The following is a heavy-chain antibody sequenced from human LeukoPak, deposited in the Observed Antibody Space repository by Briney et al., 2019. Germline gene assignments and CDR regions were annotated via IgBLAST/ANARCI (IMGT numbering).Heavy chain of an antibody. D-gene: IGHD3-3*01. V-gene: IGHV3-21*01. J-gene: IGHJ6*03. Sequence: GGSLRLSCVASGFTFSPYTMNWVRQAPGKGLEWVSSVSSRSSYINYADSVKGRFTISRDDAKNSLYLQMNSLRADDTAVYYCARGGYDFWSGYYWGYMDVWGKGTTVTVSS. CDR1: GFTFSPYT. CDR3: ARGGYDFWSGYYWGYMDV. CDR2: VSSRSSYI.